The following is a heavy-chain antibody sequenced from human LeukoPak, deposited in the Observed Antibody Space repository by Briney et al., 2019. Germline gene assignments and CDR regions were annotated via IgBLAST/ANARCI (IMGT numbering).Heavy chain of an antibody. CDR3: ERDPSEYEYNRGWYRDF. D-gene: IGHD6-19*01. CDR1: GFTFSNYG. V-gene: IGHV3-23*01. J-gene: IGHJ4*02. Sequence: GGALRLSCAASGFTFSNYGMAWFRQAPGKGLEWVSTINIRADETHYADSVKGRFTISRDNSKSTLALQMTSLRVDDTAVYYCERDPSEYEYNRGWYRDFWGQGSLVIVSS. CDR2: INIRADET.